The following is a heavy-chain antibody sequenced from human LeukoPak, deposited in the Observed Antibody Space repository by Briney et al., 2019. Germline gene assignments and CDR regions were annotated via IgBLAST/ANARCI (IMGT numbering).Heavy chain of an antibody. D-gene: IGHD3-10*01. V-gene: IGHV3-21*01. CDR3: ARERELRFQHAFDI. J-gene: IGHJ3*02. CDR2: ISSSSSYI. Sequence: GGSLRLSCAASGFTFSSYSMNSVRQAPGKGLEWVSSISSSSSYIYYADSVKGRFTISRDNAKNSLYLQMNSLRAEDTAVYYCARERELRFQHAFDIWGQGTMVTVSS. CDR1: GFTFSSYS.